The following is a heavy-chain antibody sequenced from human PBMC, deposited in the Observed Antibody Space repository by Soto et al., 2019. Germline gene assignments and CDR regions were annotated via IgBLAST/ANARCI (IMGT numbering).Heavy chain of an antibody. V-gene: IGHV5-51*01. Sequence: GESLTITCSGSGYCFSDYYLVWVRLMPGQGLEWVWILYPGDSDTRYSPSFQGQVTIPADKSISTAYLQWSTLKASDTAIYYCARRGDSSGYMAYWGQGILVTVSS. D-gene: IGHD3-22*01. J-gene: IGHJ4*02. CDR3: ARRGDSSGYMAY. CDR2: LYPGDSDT. CDR1: GYCFSDYY.